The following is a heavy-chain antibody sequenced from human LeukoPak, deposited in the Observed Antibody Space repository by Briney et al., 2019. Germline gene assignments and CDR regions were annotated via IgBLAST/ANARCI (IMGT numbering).Heavy chain of an antibody. CDR2: ISWNSGSI. D-gene: IGHD4-17*01. CDR1: GFTFSSYS. Sequence: SLKLSCAASGFTFSSYSMNWVRPAPGKGLEWVSGISWNSGSIGYADSVKGRFTISRDNAKNSLYLQMNSLRAEDTALYYCAKWDYGDSSDYWGQGTLVTVSS. J-gene: IGHJ4*02. CDR3: AKWDYGDSSDY. V-gene: IGHV3-9*01.